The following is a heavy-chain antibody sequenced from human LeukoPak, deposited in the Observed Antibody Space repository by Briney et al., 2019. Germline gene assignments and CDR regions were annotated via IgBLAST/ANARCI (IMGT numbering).Heavy chain of an antibody. J-gene: IGHJ3*02. Sequence: GGSLKLSCTASGFTFSGSAMHWVRQAPGKGLEWVAVISYDGSNKYYADSVKGRFTISRDNSKNTLYLQMNSLRAEDTAVYYCAKEGADSGYSPGPNAFDIWGQGTMVTVSS. CDR1: GFTFSGSA. CDR2: ISYDGSNK. CDR3: AKEGADSGYSPGPNAFDI. V-gene: IGHV3-30*04. D-gene: IGHD5-12*01.